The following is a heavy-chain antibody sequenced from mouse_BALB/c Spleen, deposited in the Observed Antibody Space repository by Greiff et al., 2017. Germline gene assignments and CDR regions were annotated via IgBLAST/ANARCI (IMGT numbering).Heavy chain of an antibody. Sequence: DVKLVESGGGLVKPGGSLKLSCAASGFTFSSDAVSWVRQSPEKRLVWVAEISSGGSYTYYPDPVTGRFTISRDNAKNTLYLEMSSLRSEDTAMYYCARDDYYGREAYWGQGTLVTVSA. D-gene: IGHD1-1*01. CDR3: ARDDYYGREAY. V-gene: IGHV5-9-4*01. CDR2: ISSGGSYT. J-gene: IGHJ3*01. CDR1: GFTFSSDA.